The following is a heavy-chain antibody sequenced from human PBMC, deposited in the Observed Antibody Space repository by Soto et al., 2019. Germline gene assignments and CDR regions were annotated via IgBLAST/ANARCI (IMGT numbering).Heavy chain of an antibody. CDR3: ARDRVMNYCSSTSCYTDYYYYGMDV. J-gene: IGHJ6*02. Sequence: GGSLRLSCAASGFTFSSYSMNWVRQAPGKGLEWVSSISSSSSYIYYADSVKGRFTISRDNAKNSLYLQMNSLGAEDTAVYYCARDRVMNYCSSTSCYTDYYYYGMDVWGQGTTVTVSS. V-gene: IGHV3-21*01. CDR2: ISSSSSYI. CDR1: GFTFSSYS. D-gene: IGHD2-2*01.